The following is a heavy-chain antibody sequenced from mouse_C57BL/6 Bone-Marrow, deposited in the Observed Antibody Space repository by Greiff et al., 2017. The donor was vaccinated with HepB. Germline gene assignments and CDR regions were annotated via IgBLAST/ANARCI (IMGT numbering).Heavy chain of an antibody. CDR1: EYEFPSHD. J-gene: IGHJ2*01. V-gene: IGHV5-2*01. CDR3: ARALGPGYVDY. Sequence: EVKLMESGGGLVQPGESMKLSCESTEYEFPSHDMSWVRKTPEKRLELVAAINSDGGSTYYPDTMERRFIISRDNTKKTLYLQMSSLRSEDTALYYCARALGPGYVDYWGQGTTLTVSS. CDR2: INSDGGST.